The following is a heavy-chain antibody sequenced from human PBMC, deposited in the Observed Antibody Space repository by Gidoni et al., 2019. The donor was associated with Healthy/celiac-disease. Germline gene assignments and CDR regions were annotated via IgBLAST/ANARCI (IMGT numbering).Heavy chain of an antibody. CDR2: TYYRSKWYN. V-gene: IGHV6-1*01. J-gene: IGHJ4*02. CDR3: ARTPWGIAAAATYYFDY. CDR1: GASVSSNSAA. D-gene: IGHD6-13*01. Sequence: QVQLQQSGPGLVQPSQTLSLPCAISGASVSSNSAAWNWIRQSPSRGLEWLGRTYYRSKWYNDYAVSVKSRITINPDTSKNQFSLQLNSVTPEDTAVYYCARTPWGIAAAATYYFDYWGQGTLVTVSS.